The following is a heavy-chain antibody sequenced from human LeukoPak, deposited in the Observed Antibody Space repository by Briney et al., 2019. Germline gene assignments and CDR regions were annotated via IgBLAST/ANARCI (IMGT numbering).Heavy chain of an antibody. CDR2: ITSSSNTM. J-gene: IGHJ4*02. Sequence: GGSLRLSCAVSGFTLSSYSMNWVRQAPGKGLEWVSYITSSSNTMYYADSVKGRFTISRDNAKNSLYLQMNSLRVEDTAVYYCARDDNWNDGPFDYWGQGTLVTVSS. CDR1: GFTLSSYS. V-gene: IGHV3-48*01. CDR3: ARDDNWNDGPFDY. D-gene: IGHD1-1*01.